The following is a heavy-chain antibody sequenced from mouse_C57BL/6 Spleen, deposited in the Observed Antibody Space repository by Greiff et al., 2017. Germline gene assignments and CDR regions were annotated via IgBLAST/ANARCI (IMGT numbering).Heavy chain of an antibody. CDR3: ARGYYGSSPFAY. J-gene: IGHJ3*01. Sequence: VQLQQSGPGLVKPSQSLSLTCSVTGYSITSGYYWNWIRQFPGNKLEWMGYISYDGSNNYNPTLKNRISITRDTSNNKFFLKLNSVTTEDTATDYCARGYYGSSPFAYWGQGTLVTVSA. V-gene: IGHV3-6*01. CDR1: GYSITSGYY. CDR2: ISYDGSN. D-gene: IGHD1-1*01.